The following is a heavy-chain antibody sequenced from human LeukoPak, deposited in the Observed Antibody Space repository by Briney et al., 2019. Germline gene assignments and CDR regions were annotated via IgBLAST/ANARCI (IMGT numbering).Heavy chain of an antibody. CDR3: ARGVFPAFDI. J-gene: IGHJ3*02. CDR1: GDSVSSNSVT. Sequence: SQTLSLTCDISGDSVSSNSVTWNWIRQSPSRGLEWLGRTYYRSKWFNDYAVSVRSRITINPDTSKNQFSLQLNSVTPEDTAVYYCARGVFPAFDIWGQGTTVTVSS. D-gene: IGHD3-10*01. CDR2: TYYRSKWFN. V-gene: IGHV6-1*01.